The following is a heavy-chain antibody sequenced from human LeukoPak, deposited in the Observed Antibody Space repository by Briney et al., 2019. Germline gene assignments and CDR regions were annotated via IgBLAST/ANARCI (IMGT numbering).Heavy chain of an antibody. D-gene: IGHD7-27*01. V-gene: IGHV4-59*02. J-gene: IGHJ4*01. Sequence: SETLSLTCTVSGGSVSDYYWSWNRQSPGKGLEWIGYIYYTGSSSYNPSLRSRVTISADTSKNQFSLNLSSVTAADTAVYYCASRKLGNDYWGQGTLVTVSS. CDR2: IYYTGSS. CDR1: GGSVSDYY. CDR3: ASRKLGNDY.